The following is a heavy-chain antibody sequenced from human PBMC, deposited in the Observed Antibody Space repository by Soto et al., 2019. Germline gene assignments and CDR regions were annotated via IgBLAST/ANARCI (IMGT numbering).Heavy chain of an antibody. CDR2: IYYSGST. CDR3: ARLRWLRDYFDY. V-gene: IGHV4-59*08. Sequence: SETMCLTCTVAGGSISSYDWSWIRQPPGKGLEWIGYIYYSGSTNYNPSLKGRVTISVDTSKNQFSLKLSSATAADTAVYYCARLRWLRDYFDYWGQGTLVTVSS. J-gene: IGHJ4*02. D-gene: IGHD5-12*01. CDR1: GGSISSYD.